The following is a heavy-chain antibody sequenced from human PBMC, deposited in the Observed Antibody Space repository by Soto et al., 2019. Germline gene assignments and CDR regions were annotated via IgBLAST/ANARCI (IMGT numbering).Heavy chain of an antibody. Sequence: PGGSLRLSCAASGFTFSSYGMHWVRQAPGKGLEWVAVIWYDGSNKYYADSVKGRFTISRDNSKNTLYLQMNSLRAEDTAVYYCVGADPGRGIDYWGRGTLDTFSS. D-gene: IGHD6-13*01. CDR2: IWYDGSNK. V-gene: IGHV3-33*01. CDR3: VGADPGRGIDY. CDR1: GFTFSSYG. J-gene: IGHJ4*02.